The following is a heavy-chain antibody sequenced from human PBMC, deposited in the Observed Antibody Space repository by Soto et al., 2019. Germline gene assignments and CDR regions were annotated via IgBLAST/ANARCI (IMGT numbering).Heavy chain of an antibody. CDR2: IYYSGST. Sequence: SETLSLTCTVFGGSISSYYWSWIRQPPGKGLEWIGYIYYSGSTNYNPSLKRRVTISVDTSKNKFSLKMNSVTAADTAVYYCARSSSWYGHLGYWGQGTQVTVS. CDR1: GGSISSYY. J-gene: IGHJ4*02. D-gene: IGHD6-13*01. CDR3: ARSSSWYGHLGY. V-gene: IGHV4-59*01.